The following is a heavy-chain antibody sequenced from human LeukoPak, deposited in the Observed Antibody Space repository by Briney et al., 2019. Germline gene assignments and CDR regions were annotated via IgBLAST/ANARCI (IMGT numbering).Heavy chain of an antibody. Sequence: SETLSLTCTVSGGSIRPYYWNWIRQPPGKGLEWIGYIYYSGTTKYESSLESRITISVDTSKNQFSLKLRSVTAADTAVYYCARGGTGDPGVDYWGQGTLVTVSS. D-gene: IGHD7-27*01. CDR3: ARGGTGDPGVDY. V-gene: IGHV4-59*01. J-gene: IGHJ4*02. CDR1: GGSIRPYY. CDR2: IYYSGTT.